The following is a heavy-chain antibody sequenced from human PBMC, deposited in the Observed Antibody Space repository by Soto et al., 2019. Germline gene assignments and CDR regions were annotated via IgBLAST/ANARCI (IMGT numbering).Heavy chain of an antibody. D-gene: IGHD2-21*01. V-gene: IGHV4-59*12. CDR2: IYYSGTT. Sequence: SSETLSLTCSVSGDSITNYYWSWVRQPPGKGLEWIGYIYYSGTTNYNPSLKSRVTLSINTPKSQFSLQLSSVTAADTAVYYCAASCVGCGGFNYYGMDVWGQGTTVTVSS. J-gene: IGHJ6*02. CDR1: GDSITNYY. CDR3: AASCVGCGGFNYYGMDV.